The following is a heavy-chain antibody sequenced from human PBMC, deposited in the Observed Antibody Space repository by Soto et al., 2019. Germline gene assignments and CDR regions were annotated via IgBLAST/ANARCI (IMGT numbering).Heavy chain of an antibody. J-gene: IGHJ6*02. CDR3: AREDDGGDRDYYGLDV. CDR2: IHYSGSI. CDR1: GGSISYEYYH. V-gene: IGHV4-30-4*08. Sequence: QVQLQQSGPGLVKPSQTLSLTCTVSGGSISYEYYHWTWIRQSPGKGLEWIGYIHYSGSIIYNPSLKSQVTLSVGTSKNQFSLQLSSVTAADKGVYFCAREDDGGDRDYYGLDVWGQGTTVTVSS. D-gene: IGHD2-21*02.